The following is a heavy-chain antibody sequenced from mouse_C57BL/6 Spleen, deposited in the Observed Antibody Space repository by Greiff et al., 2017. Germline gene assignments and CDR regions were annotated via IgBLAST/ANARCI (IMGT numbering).Heavy chain of an antibody. D-gene: IGHD2-5*01. Sequence: QVQLQQPGAELVKPGASVKLSCKASGYTFTSYWMQWVKQRPGQGLEWIGEIDPSDSYTNYNQKFKGKATLTVDTSSSTAYMQLSSLTSEDSAVYYCARSYYSNYFDYWGQGTTLTVSS. J-gene: IGHJ2*01. CDR2: IDPSDSYT. V-gene: IGHV1-50*01. CDR1: GYTFTSYW. CDR3: ARSYYSNYFDY.